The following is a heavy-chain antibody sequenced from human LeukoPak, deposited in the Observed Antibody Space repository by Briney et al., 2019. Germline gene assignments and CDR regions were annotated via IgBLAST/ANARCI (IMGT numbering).Heavy chain of an antibody. D-gene: IGHD6-6*01. V-gene: IGHV4-39*07. J-gene: IGHJ4*02. CDR1: GGSISSSSYY. CDR3: AREFSGTSIAARVFDS. Sequence: SETLSLTCTVSGGSISSSSYYWGWIRQPPGKGLEWIASIYYSESTFYNPSLKSRVTISVDTSKNQFSLKLSSVTAADTAIYYCAREFSGTSIAARVFDSWGQGTLVTVSS. CDR2: IYYSEST.